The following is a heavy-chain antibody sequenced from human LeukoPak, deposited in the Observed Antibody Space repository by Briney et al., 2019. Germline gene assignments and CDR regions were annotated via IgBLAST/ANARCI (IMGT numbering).Heavy chain of an antibody. Sequence: SETLSLTCTVSGYSISSGYYWGWIRQPPGKGLEWIGSIYHSGSTYYNPSLKSRVTISVDTSKNQFSLKLSSVTAADTAVYYCAREKNGNEPFDYWGQGTLVTVSS. J-gene: IGHJ4*02. D-gene: IGHD4-23*01. V-gene: IGHV4-38-2*02. CDR2: IYHSGST. CDR3: AREKNGNEPFDY. CDR1: GYSISSGYY.